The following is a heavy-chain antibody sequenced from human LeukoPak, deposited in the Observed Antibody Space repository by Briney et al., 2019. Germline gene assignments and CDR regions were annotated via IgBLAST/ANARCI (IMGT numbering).Heavy chain of an antibody. Sequence: PSETLSLTCAVYGGSFSGYYWSWIRQPPGKGLEWIGEINHSGSTSYNPSLKSRVTISVDTSKNQFSLKLSSVTAADTAVYYCARRRRRDGYNYLFDYWGQGTLVTVSS. D-gene: IGHD5-24*01. CDR2: INHSGST. CDR1: GGSFSGYY. V-gene: IGHV4-34*01. J-gene: IGHJ4*02. CDR3: ARRRRRDGYNYLFDY.